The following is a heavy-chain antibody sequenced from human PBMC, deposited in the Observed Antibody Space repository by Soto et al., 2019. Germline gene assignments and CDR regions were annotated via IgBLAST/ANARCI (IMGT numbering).Heavy chain of an antibody. Sequence: GGSLGLSCAASGFTFSSYAMSWVRQAPGKGLEWVSAISGSGGSTYYADSVKGRFTISRDNSKNTLYLQMNSLRAEDTAVYYCAKDRRNPDWNFDYWGQGTLVTVSS. CDR2: ISGSGGST. D-gene: IGHD1-1*01. CDR1: GFTFSSYA. J-gene: IGHJ4*02. CDR3: AKDRRNPDWNFDY. V-gene: IGHV3-23*01.